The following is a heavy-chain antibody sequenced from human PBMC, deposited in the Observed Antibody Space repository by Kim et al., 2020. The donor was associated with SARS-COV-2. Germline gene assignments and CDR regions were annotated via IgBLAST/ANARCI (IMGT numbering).Heavy chain of an antibody. V-gene: IGHV3-49*04. CDR3: TREGKAVAGLYYYYGMDV. J-gene: IGHJ6*02. Sequence: GGSLRLSCTASGFTFGDYAMSWVRQAPGKGLEWVGFIRSKAYGGTTEYAASVKGRFTISRDDYKSIAYLQMNSLKNEDTSVYYCTREGKAVAGLYYYYGMDVWGQGNTVTVSS. D-gene: IGHD6-19*01. CDR1: GFTFGDYA. CDR2: IRSKAYGGTT.